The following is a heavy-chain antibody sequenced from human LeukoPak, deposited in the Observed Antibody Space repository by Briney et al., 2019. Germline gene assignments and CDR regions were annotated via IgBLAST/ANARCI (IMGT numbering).Heavy chain of an antibody. CDR1: GGSINSYY. D-gene: IGHD2-15*01. CDR3: ARVAAPGFDY. CDR2: IHYSGST. V-gene: IGHV4-59*12. J-gene: IGHJ4*02. Sequence: SETLSLTCTVSGGSINSYYWSWIRQPPGKGLEWIGYIHYSGSTNYNPSLKSRVTISVDTSKNQFSLKLSSVTAADTAVYYCARVAAPGFDYWGQGTLVTVSS.